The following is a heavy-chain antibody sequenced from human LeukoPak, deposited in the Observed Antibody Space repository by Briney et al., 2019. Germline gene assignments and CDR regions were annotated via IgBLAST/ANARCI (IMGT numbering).Heavy chain of an antibody. D-gene: IGHD3-22*01. V-gene: IGHV3-30*18. Sequence: GGSLRLSCAASGFTFSSYGMHWVREAPGKGLEWVADIGYDGSNKYYADSVKGRFTISRENSKNTLYLQMNSLRAEETAVYYCGKDGSNGYYYGGFDYWGQGTLFTVSS. J-gene: IGHJ4*02. CDR3: GKDGSNGYYYGGFDY. CDR2: IGYDGSNK. CDR1: GFTFSSYG.